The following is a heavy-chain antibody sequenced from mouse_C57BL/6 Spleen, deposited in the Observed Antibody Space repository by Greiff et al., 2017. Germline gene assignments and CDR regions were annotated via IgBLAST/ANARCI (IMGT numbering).Heavy chain of an antibody. CDR2: IFPGSGST. CDR1: GYTFTDYY. V-gene: IGHV1-75*01. J-gene: IGHJ2*01. Sequence: QVQLQQSGPELVKPGASVKISCKASGYTFTDYYINWVKQRPGQGLEWIGWIFPGSGSTYYNEKFKGKATLTVDKSSSTAYMLLSSLTSEDSAVYFCARSFITTVEYYFDYWGQGTTLTVSS. CDR3: ARSFITTVEYYFDY. D-gene: IGHD1-1*01.